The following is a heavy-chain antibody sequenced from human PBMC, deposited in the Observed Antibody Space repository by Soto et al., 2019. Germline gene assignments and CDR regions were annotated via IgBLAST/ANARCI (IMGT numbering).Heavy chain of an antibody. CDR2: VHDSWGS. D-gene: IGHD3-10*01. CDR1: GGSISIFY. Sequence: QVPLQESGPGLVKPSETLSLSCTVSGGSISIFYWSCFRQTPGKGLEWMGYVHDSWGSNYNPSLKRRVSLSLESPKCQFSLRLTSVTATDTAVYCCARQGFGAVHVLVDVWGQGSAVNVSS. V-gene: IGHV4-59*08. CDR3: ARQGFGAVHVLVDV. J-gene: IGHJ6*02.